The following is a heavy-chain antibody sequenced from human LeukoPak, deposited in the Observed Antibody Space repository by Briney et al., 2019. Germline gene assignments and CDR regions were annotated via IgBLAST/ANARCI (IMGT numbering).Heavy chain of an antibody. J-gene: IGHJ4*02. D-gene: IGHD3-22*01. CDR1: GFTFSSYW. Sequence: PGGSLRLSCAASGFTFSSYWMHWVRQAPGKGLVWVSRINSDGSRTSYADSVKGRVTISRDNAKNTLYLQMNSLRAEDTAVYYCARDKNYGSISIPGYWGQGTLVTVSS. V-gene: IGHV3-74*01. CDR2: INSDGSRT. CDR3: ARDKNYGSISIPGY.